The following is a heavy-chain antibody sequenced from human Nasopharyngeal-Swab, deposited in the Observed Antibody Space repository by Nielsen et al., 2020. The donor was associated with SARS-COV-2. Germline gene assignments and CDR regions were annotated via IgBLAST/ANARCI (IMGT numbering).Heavy chain of an antibody. CDR3: ARAPYSSSWFDI. Sequence: SETLSLTCTVSGGSISSGSYYWSWIRQPPGKGLEWIGYIYYSGSTNYNPSLKSRVTISVDTSKNQFSLKLSSVTAADTAVYYCARAPYSSSWFDIWGQGTMVTVSS. V-gene: IGHV4-61*01. D-gene: IGHD6-13*01. CDR2: IYYSGST. J-gene: IGHJ3*02. CDR1: GGSISSGSYY.